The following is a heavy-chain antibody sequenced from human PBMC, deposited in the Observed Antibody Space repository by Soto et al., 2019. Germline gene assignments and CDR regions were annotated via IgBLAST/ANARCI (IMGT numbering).Heavy chain of an antibody. CDR3: ARSSIAVAGTVGDY. CDR1: GYRFTSYW. V-gene: IGHV5-51*01. Sequence: PGESLKSSGKGSGYRFTSYWVGWVREMPGKGLEWMGISYPGDSDTRYSPSFQGQVTISADKSISTAYLQWSSLKASDTALYYCARSSIAVAGTVGDYWGQGTLATVSS. CDR2: SYPGDSDT. J-gene: IGHJ4*02. D-gene: IGHD6-19*01.